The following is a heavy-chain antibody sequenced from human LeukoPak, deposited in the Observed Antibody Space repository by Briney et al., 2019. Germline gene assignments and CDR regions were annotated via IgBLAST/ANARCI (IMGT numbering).Heavy chain of an antibody. V-gene: IGHV4-4*07. CDR1: GGSISSYY. CDR2: IYTSVST. CDR3: ARDIVVVPAAMPGWGDAFDI. J-gene: IGHJ3*02. Sequence: SETLSLTCTVAGGSISSYYWSWIRQPAGKGLEWIWRIYTSVSTNYNPSLKSRVTMSVDTCKNQFSLKLSSVTAADTAVDYCARDIVVVPAAMPGWGDAFDIWGQGTMVTVSS. D-gene: IGHD2-2*01.